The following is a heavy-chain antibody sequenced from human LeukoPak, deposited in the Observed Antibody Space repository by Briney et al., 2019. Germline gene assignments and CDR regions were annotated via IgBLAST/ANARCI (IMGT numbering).Heavy chain of an antibody. CDR2: ITGSGDNV. CDR3: AREARFGSTGTSSAFDI. V-gene: IGHV3-11*01. D-gene: IGHD1-1*01. J-gene: IGHJ3*02. Sequence: GGSLRLSCAASGFTFSDPYMSWIRQAPGKGLEWVSEITGSGDNVFYADSVRGRFTISRDNANNSLYLQMNSLRPEDTGVYYCAREARFGSTGTSSAFDIWGQGTMVVVSS. CDR1: GFTFSDPY.